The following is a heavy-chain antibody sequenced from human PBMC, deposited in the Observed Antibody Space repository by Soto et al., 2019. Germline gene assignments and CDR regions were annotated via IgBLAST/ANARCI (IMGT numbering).Heavy chain of an antibody. Sequence: SETLSLTCTVSGGSISSSRCHWGWIRQPPGKGLEWIASIKYSGTTFYNPSLKSRVTISIDTSKNQFSLKLSSVTAADTALYYCARGGYSGIYYYYGLDVWAQGTTVTVSS. V-gene: IGHV4-39*07. J-gene: IGHJ6*02. CDR1: GGSISSSRCH. D-gene: IGHD1-26*01. CDR2: IKYSGTT. CDR3: ARGGYSGIYYYYGLDV.